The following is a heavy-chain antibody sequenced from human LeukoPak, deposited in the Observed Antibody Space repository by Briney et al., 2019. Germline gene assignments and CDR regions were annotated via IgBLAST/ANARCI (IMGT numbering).Heavy chain of an antibody. CDR3: AKDKVVGYYGSGSYQNY. J-gene: IGHJ4*02. Sequence: PGGSLRLSCAASGFTFSSYAMSWVRQAPGKGLEWVSAISGSGGSTYYADSVKGRFTISRDNSKNTLYLQVNSLRAEDTAVYYCAKDKVVGYYGSGSYQNYWGQGTLVTVSS. D-gene: IGHD3-10*01. CDR2: ISGSGGST. V-gene: IGHV3-23*01. CDR1: GFTFSSYA.